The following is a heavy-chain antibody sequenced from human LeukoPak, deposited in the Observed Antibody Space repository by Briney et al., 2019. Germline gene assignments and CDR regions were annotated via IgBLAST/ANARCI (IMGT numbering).Heavy chain of an antibody. CDR3: ARGEPPVADFDY. CDR1: GYTFTGYY. V-gene: IGHV1-2*04. CDR2: INPNSGGT. J-gene: IGHJ4*02. Sequence: ASVKVSCKASGYTFTGYYMHWVRQAPGQGLEWMGWINPNSGGTNYAQKFQGWVTMTRDMSISTAYMELSRLRSDDTAVYYCARGEPPVADFDYWGQGTLVTVSS.